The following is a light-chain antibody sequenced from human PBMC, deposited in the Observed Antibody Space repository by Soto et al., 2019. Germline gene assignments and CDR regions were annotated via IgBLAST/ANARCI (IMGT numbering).Light chain of an antibody. J-gene: IGLJ3*02. Sequence: QSVLTQPASVSGSPGQSITISCTGTSSDIGTYNYVSWYHHHPGKAPKLIIYEVSRRPSAVPNRFSGSESANTASLTSSGPQDEDEADYSCSSDIRNSDVFGGGTKLTVL. V-gene: IGLV2-14*01. CDR1: SSDIGTYNY. CDR3: SSDIRNSDV. CDR2: EVS.